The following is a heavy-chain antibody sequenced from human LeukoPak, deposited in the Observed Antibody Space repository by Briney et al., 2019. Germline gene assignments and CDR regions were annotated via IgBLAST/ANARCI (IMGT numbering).Heavy chain of an antibody. J-gene: IGHJ5*02. Sequence: SVKVSCKASGGTFSSYAISWVRQAPGQGLEWMGGIIPIFGTANYAQKFQGRVTITADKSTSTAYMELSSLRSEDTAVYYCVRDVCSSTSCWFDPWGQGTLVTVSS. D-gene: IGHD2-2*01. CDR2: IIPIFGTA. CDR3: VRDVCSSTSCWFDP. CDR1: GGTFSSYA. V-gene: IGHV1-69*06.